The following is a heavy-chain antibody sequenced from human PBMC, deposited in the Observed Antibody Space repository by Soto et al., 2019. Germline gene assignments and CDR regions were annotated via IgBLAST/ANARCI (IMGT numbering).Heavy chain of an antibody. CDR3: GREAEYDFWSGYYTRWFDP. D-gene: IGHD3-3*01. V-gene: IGHV4-59*01. J-gene: IGHJ5*02. Sequence: PSETLSLTCTVSGGSISSYYWSWIRQPPGKGLEWIGYIYYSGSTNYNPSLKSRVTISVDTSKNQFSLKLSSVTAADTAVYYCGREAEYDFWSGYYTRWFDPWGQGTLVTVSS. CDR1: GGSISSYY. CDR2: IYYSGST.